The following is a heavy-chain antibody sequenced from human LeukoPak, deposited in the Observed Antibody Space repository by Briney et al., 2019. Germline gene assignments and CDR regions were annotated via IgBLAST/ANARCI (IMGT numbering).Heavy chain of an antibody. V-gene: IGHV4-39*01. Sequence: SETLSLKCTVPAGSIGSSSYYWGWIRQPPGKGLEWIGSIYYSGSTYYNPSLKSRVTISVDTSKNQFSLKLSSVTAADTAVYYCAARGRAHYYDSSGLNWGQGTLVTVSS. CDR2: IYYSGST. D-gene: IGHD3-22*01. CDR1: AGSIGSSSYY. J-gene: IGHJ4*02. CDR3: AARGRAHYYDSSGLN.